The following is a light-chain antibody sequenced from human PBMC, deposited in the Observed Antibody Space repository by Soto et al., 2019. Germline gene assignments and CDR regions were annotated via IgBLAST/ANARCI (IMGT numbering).Light chain of an antibody. CDR2: EVS. V-gene: IGLV2-8*01. Sequence: QSVLTQPPSASGSTGQSVTISCTGTSSDVGGYNYVSSYQQHPCKAPKLMIYEVSKRPSGVPDRFSGSKSGNTASLTVSGLQAEDEADYYCSSYAGSNNLVFGGGTKLTVL. CDR3: SSYAGSNNLV. J-gene: IGLJ2*01. CDR1: SSDVGGYNY.